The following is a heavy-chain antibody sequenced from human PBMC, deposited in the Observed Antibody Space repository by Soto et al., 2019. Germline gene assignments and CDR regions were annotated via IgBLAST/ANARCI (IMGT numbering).Heavy chain of an antibody. V-gene: IGHV3-23*01. CDR2: ISGSGATT. J-gene: IGHJ6*02. D-gene: IGHD3-10*01. Sequence: EVQLLESGGGLVQPGESLTLSCAASGFTFNTYAMTWARRAPGKGLEWVSAISGSGATTYVADSVKGGFTISRDNSKDTLYLQINSLSAEDTAIYYCAKRRGGAYHYYGLDVWGQGTTVTVSS. CDR1: GFTFNTYA. CDR3: AKRRGGAYHYYGLDV.